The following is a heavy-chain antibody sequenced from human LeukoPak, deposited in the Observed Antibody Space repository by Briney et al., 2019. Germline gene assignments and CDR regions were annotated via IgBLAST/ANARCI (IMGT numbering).Heavy chain of an antibody. CDR1: GYTFTDYG. CDR3: ARPIAAPAMHYFDF. J-gene: IGHJ4*02. Sequence: ASVKVSCKASGYTFTDYGISWGRQAPGQGLKWMGWIRVYNGNTKYAQKLQGRVTMTTDTSTSTAYMELKSLGSDDTAVYYCARPIAAPAMHYFDFWGQGTLVTVSS. V-gene: IGHV1-18*01. D-gene: IGHD6-13*01. CDR2: IRVYNGNT.